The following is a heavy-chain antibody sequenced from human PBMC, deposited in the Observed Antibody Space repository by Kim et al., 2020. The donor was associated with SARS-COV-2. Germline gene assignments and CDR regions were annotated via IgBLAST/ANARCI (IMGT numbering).Heavy chain of an antibody. V-gene: IGHV3-33*01. J-gene: IGHJ3*02. Sequence: HYADYVKGRFTLSGDNSKNTLYLQMNSLRAEDTALYYCARDGYGDYGAFDIWGQGTMVTVSS. D-gene: IGHD4-17*01. CDR3: ARDGYGDYGAFDI.